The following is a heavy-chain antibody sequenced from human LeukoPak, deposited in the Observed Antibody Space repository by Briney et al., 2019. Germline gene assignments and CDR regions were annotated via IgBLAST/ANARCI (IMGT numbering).Heavy chain of an antibody. J-gene: IGHJ4*02. Sequence: ASVKVSCTASGYTFITYYIHWVRQAPGQGPEWMGIINPSGGSTNYAQKFQGRVTMTRDTSTGTVYMELSSLRSEDTAVYYCARDPRGYSYGYFDYWGQGTLVTVSS. CDR3: ARDPRGYSYGYFDY. D-gene: IGHD5-18*01. CDR2: INPSGGST. V-gene: IGHV1-46*01. CDR1: GYTFITYY.